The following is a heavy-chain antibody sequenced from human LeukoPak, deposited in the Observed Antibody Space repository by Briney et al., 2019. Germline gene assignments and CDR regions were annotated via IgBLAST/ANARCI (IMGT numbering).Heavy chain of an antibody. D-gene: IGHD3-22*01. CDR1: GFIFNSYG. CDR2: IGHDGRKT. V-gene: IGHV3-30*02. J-gene: IGHJ4*02. CDR3: ARDVRIYYYDSSPDY. Sequence: PGGSLRLSCAASGFIFNSYGMHWVRQAPGKGLDWVAYIGHDGRKTYYADSVKGRFTISRDSSKNTLNLQMNSLRAEDTAVYYCARDVRIYYYDSSPDYWGQGALVTVSS.